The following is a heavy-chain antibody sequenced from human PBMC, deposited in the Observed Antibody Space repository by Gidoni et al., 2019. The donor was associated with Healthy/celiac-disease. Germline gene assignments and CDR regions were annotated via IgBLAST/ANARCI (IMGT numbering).Heavy chain of an antibody. CDR2: MSGSDGST. J-gene: IGHJ4*02. V-gene: IGHV3-23*01. Sequence: EVQLLESGGGLVPSGGSLRLSCAASGFTCRSDALRWVRQAPGKGVEWVSAMSGSDGSTYYAESVKGRFTISRDNPKNTLYLQMNSRRAEDTAVYYCAKNRPYYYGSGTETDYWGQGTLVTVSS. D-gene: IGHD3-10*01. CDR3: AKNRPYYYGSGTETDY. CDR1: GFTCRSDA.